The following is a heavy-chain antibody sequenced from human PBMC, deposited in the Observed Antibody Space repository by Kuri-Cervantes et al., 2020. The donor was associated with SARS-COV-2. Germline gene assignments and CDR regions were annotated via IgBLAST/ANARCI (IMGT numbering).Heavy chain of an antibody. D-gene: IGHD1-26*01. CDR1: GGSISSHY. Sequence: SETLSLTCTVSGGSISSHYWSWIRQPPGKGLEWIGYIYYSGSTNYNPSLKSRVTISVGTSKNQFSLKLSSVTAADTAVYYCARDGYGGATRYWGQGTLVTVSS. CDR3: ARDGYGGATRY. CDR2: IYYSGST. V-gene: IGHV4-59*11. J-gene: IGHJ4*02.